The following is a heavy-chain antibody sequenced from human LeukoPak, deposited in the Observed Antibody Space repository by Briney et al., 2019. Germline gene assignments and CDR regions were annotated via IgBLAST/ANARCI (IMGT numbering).Heavy chain of an antibody. V-gene: IGHV4-38-2*01. CDR2: IYYSGST. Sequence: SETLSLTCAVSGYSISSGYYWGWIRQPPGKGLEWIGSIYYSGSTYYNPSLKSRITISVDTSKNQFSLKLSSVTAADTAVYYCARHWGLSYSNYEGYWGQGALVTLSS. CDR1: GYSISSGYY. J-gene: IGHJ4*02. D-gene: IGHD4-11*01. CDR3: ARHWGLSYSNYEGY.